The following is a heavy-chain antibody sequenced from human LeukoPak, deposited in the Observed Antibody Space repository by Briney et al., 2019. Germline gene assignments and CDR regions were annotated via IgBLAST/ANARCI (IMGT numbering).Heavy chain of an antibody. V-gene: IGHV3-48*03. Sequence: PVGSLRLSCAASGFTFSSYEMNGVRQAPGKGLEGVSYISSSGSTIYYADSVKGRFTISRDNAKNSLYLQMNSLRADDTAIYYCARGNGGYSYGYPDYWGQGTLVTVSS. CDR3: ARGNGGYSYGYPDY. CDR1: GFTFSSYE. J-gene: IGHJ4*02. D-gene: IGHD5-18*01. CDR2: ISSSGSTI.